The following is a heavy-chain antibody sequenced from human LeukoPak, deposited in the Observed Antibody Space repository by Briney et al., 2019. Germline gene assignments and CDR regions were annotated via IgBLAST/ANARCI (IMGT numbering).Heavy chain of an antibody. J-gene: IGHJ3*02. CDR2: IYYTGST. D-gene: IGHD5-12*01. V-gene: IGHV4-59*01. CDR1: GGSISTYY. Sequence: SETLSLTCTVSGGSISTYYWSWVRQPSGKGLDWSGYIYYTGSTNYNPSLKSRVTISIDTTRNQFSLKLSSVTAADTAVYYCATVYGSGYDFRGAFDIWGEGTMVTVSS. CDR3: ATVYGSGYDFRGAFDI.